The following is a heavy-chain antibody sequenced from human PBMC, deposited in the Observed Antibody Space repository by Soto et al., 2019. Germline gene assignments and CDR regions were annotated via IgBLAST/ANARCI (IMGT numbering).Heavy chain of an antibody. J-gene: IGHJ1*01. CDR2: SSAYNGNK. CDR3: ASERDDSSWSSAECLQH. CDR1: GYTFTTHG. V-gene: IGHV1-18*01. Sequence: HLVQAGAEVKKPGASVKVSCKASGYTFTTHGICWVRQAPGQGLEWMGWSSAYNGNKDYAQTCHGRVTMTRDTSTRTAQIERRSLRSGDTAMYYCASERDDSSWSSAECLQHWGQGTLVTVSS. D-gene: IGHD6-13*01.